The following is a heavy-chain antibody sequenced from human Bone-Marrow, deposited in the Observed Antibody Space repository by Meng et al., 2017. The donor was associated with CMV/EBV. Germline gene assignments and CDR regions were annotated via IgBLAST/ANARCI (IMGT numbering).Heavy chain of an antibody. CDR1: GFTVSSNY. CDR2: IYSGGST. V-gene: IGHV3-53*05. D-gene: IGHD4-11*01. J-gene: IGHJ4*02. CDR3: ARATVY. Sequence: GESLKISCAASGFTVSSNYMSWVRQAPGKGLEWVSVIYSGGSTYYADSVKGRFTISRDNSKNTLYLQMNSLRAEDTAVYYGARATVYWGQGKLVPVSS.